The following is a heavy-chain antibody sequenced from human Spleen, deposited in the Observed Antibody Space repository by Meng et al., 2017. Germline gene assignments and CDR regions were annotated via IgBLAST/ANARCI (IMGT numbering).Heavy chain of an antibody. CDR2: ISAGGSST. V-gene: IGHV3-23*01. CDR1: GFIFNNYD. CDR3: AKDHSVSYRGFDF. J-gene: IGHJ4*02. D-gene: IGHD1-26*01. Sequence: GESLKISCAASGFIFNNYDMSWVRQAPGKGLEWVSSISAGGSSTYYADSVKGRFTISRDNSKNTLFLQMNSLGAEDTAIFYCAKDHSVSYRGFDFWGQGTLVTVSS.